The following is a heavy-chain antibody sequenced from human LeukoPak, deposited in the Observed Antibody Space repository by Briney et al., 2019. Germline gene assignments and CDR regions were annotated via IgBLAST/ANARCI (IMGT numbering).Heavy chain of an antibody. Sequence: ASVKVSCKASGYTFTNYGISWVRQAPGQGLEWMGWISAYNGNTNCTQKFQGRVTMTRDTSISTAYMELSRLRSDDTAVYYCARGRFGESYSDCWGQGTLVTVSS. J-gene: IGHJ4*02. CDR2: ISAYNGNT. CDR1: GYTFTNYG. V-gene: IGHV1-18*01. D-gene: IGHD3-10*01. CDR3: ARGRFGESYSDC.